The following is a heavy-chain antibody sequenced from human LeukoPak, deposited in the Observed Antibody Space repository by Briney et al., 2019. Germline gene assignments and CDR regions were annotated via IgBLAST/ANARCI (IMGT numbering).Heavy chain of an antibody. CDR2: LAGSGDNI. Sequence: GSLRLSCAASGFSFSAYSMSWVRQAPGKGLEWISYLAGSGDNIHYADSVKGRFTISRDNARQSVFLHLNSLSDEDTAVYYCARDVHWSFDYWGQGTLVTVSS. J-gene: IGHJ4*02. CDR3: ARDVHWSFDY. D-gene: IGHD3-3*01. V-gene: IGHV3-48*02. CDR1: GFSFSAYS.